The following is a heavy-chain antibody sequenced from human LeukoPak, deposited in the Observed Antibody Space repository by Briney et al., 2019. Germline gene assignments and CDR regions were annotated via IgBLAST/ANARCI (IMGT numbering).Heavy chain of an antibody. D-gene: IGHD6-13*01. J-gene: IGHJ6*03. CDR2: IYPADSTA. V-gene: IGHV5-51*01. CDR3: ARSAAGDLYYYYYMDV. Sequence: GESLKISCKASGYSFTTYWIGWVRQMPGKGLEWMGIIYPADSTAHYSPSFQGQVTISADKSISTAYLQWSSLKASDTAMYYCARSAAGDLYYYYYMDVWGKGTTVTVSS. CDR1: GYSFTTYW.